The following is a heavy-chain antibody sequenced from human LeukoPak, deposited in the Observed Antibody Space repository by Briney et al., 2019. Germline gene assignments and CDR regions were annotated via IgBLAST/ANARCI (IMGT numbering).Heavy chain of an antibody. V-gene: IGHV4-59*01. CDR2: IYYSGST. D-gene: IGHD5-18*01. J-gene: IGHJ6*03. Sequence: SETLSLTCTVSGGSISSYYWSWIRRPPGKGLEWIGYIYYSGSTNYNPSLKSRVTISVDTSKNQFSLKLSSVTAADTAVYYCARAGYSYGFGYYYYYMDVWGKGTTVTVSS. CDR1: GGSISSYY. CDR3: ARAGYSYGFGYYYYYMDV.